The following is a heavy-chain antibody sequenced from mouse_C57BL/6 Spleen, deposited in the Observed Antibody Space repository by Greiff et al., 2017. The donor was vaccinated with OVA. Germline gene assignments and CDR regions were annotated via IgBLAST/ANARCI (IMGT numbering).Heavy chain of an antibody. V-gene: IGHV10-1*01. D-gene: IGHD2-4*01. J-gene: IGHJ2*01. CDR1: GFSFNTYA. CDR3: VRQGDYDYDDGYFDY. Sequence: EVNVVESGGGLVQPNGSLKLSCAASGFSFNTYAMNWVRQAPGKGLAWVARIRSKSNNYATYYADSVKDRFTISRDDSESMLYLQMNNLKTEDTAMYYCVRQGDYDYDDGYFDYWGQGTTLTVSS. CDR2: IRSKSNNYAT.